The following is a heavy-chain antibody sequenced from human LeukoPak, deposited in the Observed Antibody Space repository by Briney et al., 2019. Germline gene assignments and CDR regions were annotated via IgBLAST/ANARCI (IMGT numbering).Heavy chain of an antibody. Sequence: GGSLRLSCAATGFSFRSYWMNWVRQAPGKGLEWLAIIKQDGSEKHYKGSVEGRFTISRDNAKDSLHLQMNSLRAEDTAVYYCAGGSGYLITSWGQGTLVTVSS. D-gene: IGHD3-9*01. V-gene: IGHV3-7*01. CDR1: GFSFRSYW. CDR3: AGGSGYLITS. J-gene: IGHJ5*02. CDR2: IKQDGSEK.